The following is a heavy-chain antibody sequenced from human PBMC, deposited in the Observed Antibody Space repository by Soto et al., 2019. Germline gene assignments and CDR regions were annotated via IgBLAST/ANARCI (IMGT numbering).Heavy chain of an antibody. Sequence: SGGSLRLSCAASGFIFSSYGMHWVRQAPGKGLEWVAVIWYDGSNIYYSDSVKGRFTISRDNSKKTLYLQMNSLRGEDTAVYYCVRGGGHYDDSPRLFDYWGQGTLVTVSS. CDR1: GFIFSSYG. CDR3: VRGGGHYDDSPRLFDY. J-gene: IGHJ4*02. V-gene: IGHV3-33*01. CDR2: IWYDGSNI. D-gene: IGHD4-17*01.